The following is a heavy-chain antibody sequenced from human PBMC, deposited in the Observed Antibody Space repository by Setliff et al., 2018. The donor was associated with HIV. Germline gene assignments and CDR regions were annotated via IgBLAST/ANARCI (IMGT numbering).Heavy chain of an antibody. D-gene: IGHD3-22*01. CDR1: GFTFSTFA. Sequence: PGGSLRLSCAASGFTFSTFAMNWVRQAPGKGLEWVSGISGSGAGTYYADSVKGRFTISRDNSKNTLFLLMNSLRAEDTAVYYCARDPTYYYDTSGPYDAFDIWGQGTMVTVSS. CDR2: ISGSGAGT. J-gene: IGHJ3*02. V-gene: IGHV3-23*01. CDR3: ARDPTYYYDTSGPYDAFDI.